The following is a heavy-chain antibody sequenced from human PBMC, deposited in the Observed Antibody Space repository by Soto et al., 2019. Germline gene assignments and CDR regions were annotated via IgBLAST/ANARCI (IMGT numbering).Heavy chain of an antibody. Sequence: EVHLLESGGGLVQPGGSLRLSCAASGFTFSSHVMSWVRQAPGKGLEWVSAISGGGGSTYYADSVKGRFTISRDNSKNTLFLQMNSLRAEDTAVYYCAKDRTVETRPYGLDVWGQGTTVTVSS. J-gene: IGHJ6*02. D-gene: IGHD6-6*01. V-gene: IGHV3-23*01. CDR2: ISGGGGST. CDR3: AKDRTVETRPYGLDV. CDR1: GFTFSSHV.